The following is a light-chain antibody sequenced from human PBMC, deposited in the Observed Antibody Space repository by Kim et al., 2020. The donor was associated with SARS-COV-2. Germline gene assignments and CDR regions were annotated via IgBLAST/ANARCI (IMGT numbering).Light chain of an antibody. J-gene: IGKJ2*01. CDR1: QRIRNY. CDR3: QQSYSTPYT. CDR2: AAS. Sequence: DIQMNQSPSSLSASVGDRVTITCRASQRIRNYVNWYQRKPGKAPKLLISAASSLESGVPSRFRGSGSGTDFTLTISSLQPEDCATYYCQQSYSTPYTFGLGTKLEI. V-gene: IGKV1-39*01.